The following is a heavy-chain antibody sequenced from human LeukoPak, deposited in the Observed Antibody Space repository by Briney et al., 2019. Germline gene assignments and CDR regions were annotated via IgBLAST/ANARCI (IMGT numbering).Heavy chain of an antibody. Sequence: ASVKVSCKASGYTFTSYYMHWVRQAPGQGLEWMGWINPNSGGTNYAQKFQGRVTMTRDTSISTAYMELSRLRSDDTAVYYCARVLVDYGDYARFDYWGQGTLVTVSS. J-gene: IGHJ4*02. D-gene: IGHD4-17*01. CDR3: ARVLVDYGDYARFDY. V-gene: IGHV1-2*02. CDR1: GYTFTSYY. CDR2: INPNSGGT.